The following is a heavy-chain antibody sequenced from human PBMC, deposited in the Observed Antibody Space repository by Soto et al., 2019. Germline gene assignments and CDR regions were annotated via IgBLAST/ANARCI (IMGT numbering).Heavy chain of an antibody. Sequence: QLQLQESGPGLVKPSETLSLTCTVSGGSISSSSYYWGWIRQPPGKGLEWIGSIYYSGSTYYNPSLKSRVTLSVDTSKNQCSLKLSFVAAAYTAVYYCARIAADYYDFGSCYQGDYYYMDGWGNGTTVTVSS. CDR2: IYYSGST. CDR1: GGSISSSSYY. J-gene: IGHJ6*03. D-gene: IGHD3-3*01. CDR3: ARIAADYYDFGSCYQGDYYYMDG. V-gene: IGHV4-39*01.